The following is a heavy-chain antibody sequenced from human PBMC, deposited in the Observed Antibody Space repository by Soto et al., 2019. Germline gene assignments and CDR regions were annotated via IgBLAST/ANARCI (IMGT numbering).Heavy chain of an antibody. CDR1: GFTFSSYG. J-gene: IGHJ4*02. D-gene: IGHD3-10*01. CDR3: ASWVFGEVDY. CDR2: ISYDGSNK. V-gene: IGHV3-30*03. Sequence: QVQLVESGGGVVQPGRSLRLSCAASGFTFSSYGMHWVRQAPGKGLEWVAVISYDGSNKYYADSVKGRFTISRDNSKNTLYLQMNSLRAEDTAVYYCASWVFGEVDYWGQGTLVTVSS.